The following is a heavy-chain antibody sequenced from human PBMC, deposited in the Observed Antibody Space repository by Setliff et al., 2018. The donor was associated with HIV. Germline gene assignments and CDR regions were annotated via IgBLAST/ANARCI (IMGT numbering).Heavy chain of an antibody. CDR1: GDSITRGGYY. CDR3: ARGKDPGLYFDN. V-gene: IGHV4-31*11. Sequence: SETLSLTCAVSGDSITRGGYYWSWIRQFAGKGLEWIADIYYSGRTNYNPSLKSRLTVSIDTSKNHLSLKLTSMTAADAAMYFCARGKDPGLYFDNWRQVMLVTVSS. J-gene: IGHJ4*02. CDR2: IYYSGRT. D-gene: IGHD2-15*01.